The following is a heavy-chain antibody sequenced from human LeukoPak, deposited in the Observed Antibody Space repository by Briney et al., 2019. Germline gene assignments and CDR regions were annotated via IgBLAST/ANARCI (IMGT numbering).Heavy chain of an antibody. D-gene: IGHD5-18*01. V-gene: IGHV4-34*01. CDR2: INHSGST. CDR3: ARADTAMVTIDY. J-gene: IGHJ4*02. Sequence: SETLSLTCAVYGGSFSGYYWSWIRQPPGKGLEWIGEINHSGSTNYSPSLKSRVTISVDTSKNQFSLKLSSVTAAGTAVYYCARADTAMVTIDYWGQGTLVTVSS. CDR1: GGSFSGYY.